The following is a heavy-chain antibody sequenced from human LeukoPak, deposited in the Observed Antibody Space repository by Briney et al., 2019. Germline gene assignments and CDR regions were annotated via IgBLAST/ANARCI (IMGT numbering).Heavy chain of an antibody. D-gene: IGHD3-22*01. Sequence: SETLSLTCTVSGGSISSSSYYWGWIRQPPGKGLEWIGSIYYSGSTYYNPSLKSRVTISVDTSKNQFSLKLSSVTAADTAVYYCARRPRIVVVIGGWFDPWGQGTLVTVSS. CDR1: GGSISSSSYY. J-gene: IGHJ5*02. V-gene: IGHV4-39*07. CDR2: IYYSGST. CDR3: ARRPRIVVVIGGWFDP.